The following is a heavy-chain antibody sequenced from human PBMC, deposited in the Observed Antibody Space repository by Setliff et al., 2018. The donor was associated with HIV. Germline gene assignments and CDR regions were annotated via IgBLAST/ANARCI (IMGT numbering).Heavy chain of an antibody. CDR2: INSDGSTT. Sequence: RLPCAASGFTFSSYWMHWVRQAPGKGLVWVSHINSDGSTTNYADSVKGRFTISRDNAKNTLYLEMNSLTAEDTAVYYCASQIAVGIWGQGTMVTVSS. D-gene: IGHD6-19*01. J-gene: IGHJ3*02. V-gene: IGHV3-74*01. CDR1: GFTFSSYW. CDR3: ASQIAVGI.